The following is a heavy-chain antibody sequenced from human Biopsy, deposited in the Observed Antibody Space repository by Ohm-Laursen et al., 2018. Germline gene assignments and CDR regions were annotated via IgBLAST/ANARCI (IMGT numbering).Heavy chain of an antibody. CDR3: ARDGKRWDYSTYFSWHFDL. CDR1: GFTSTSYA. D-gene: IGHD4-11*01. V-gene: IGHV3-30*03. Sequence: SLRLSCAASGFTSTSYAMHWVRQTPGKGLEWVAVISYDGSGEYYADSLQGRFIISRDNPKNTVDLQMNSLRAEDTAVYFCARDGKRWDYSTYFSWHFDLWGRGTLVTVSS. J-gene: IGHJ2*01. CDR2: ISYDGSGE.